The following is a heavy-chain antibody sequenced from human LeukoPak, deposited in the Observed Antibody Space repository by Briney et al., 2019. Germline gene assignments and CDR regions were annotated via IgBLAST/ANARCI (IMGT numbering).Heavy chain of an antibody. J-gene: IGHJ5*02. CDR3: ARDRRSIAARPDFDP. D-gene: IGHD6-6*01. CDR1: GFTFSSYS. CDR2: ISSSSSYI. V-gene: IGHV3-21*01. Sequence: PGGSLRLSCAASGFTFSSYSMNWVRQAPGNGLEWVSSISSSSSYIYYADSVKGRFTISRDNAKNSLYLQMNSLRAEDTAVYYCARDRRSIAARPDFDPWGQGTLVTVSS.